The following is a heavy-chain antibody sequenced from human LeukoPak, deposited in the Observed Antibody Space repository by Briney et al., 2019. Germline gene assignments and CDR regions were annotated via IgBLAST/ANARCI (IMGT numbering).Heavy chain of an antibody. D-gene: IGHD1-14*01. J-gene: IGHJ3*02. CDR1: GFIFNSYS. Sequence: GGSLRLSGAASGFIFNSYSMNWVRQAPGKGLEWVSSISTSSSYIYYADSVKGRFTISRDNAKNSLYLQMNSLRAEDSAVYYCARGGGMGDIWGQGTMVTVSS. CDR3: ARGGGMGDI. V-gene: IGHV3-21*01. CDR2: ISTSSSYI.